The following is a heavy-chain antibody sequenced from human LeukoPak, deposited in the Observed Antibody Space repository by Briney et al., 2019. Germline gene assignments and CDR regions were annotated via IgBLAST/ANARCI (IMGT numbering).Heavy chain of an antibody. J-gene: IGHJ4*02. CDR1: GFTFSSYG. CDR2: IWYDGSNK. CDR3: ASHHPQFRYFDY. V-gene: IGHV3-33*01. Sequence: GRSLRLSCAASGFTFSSYGMHWVRQAPGKGLEWVAVIWYDGSNKYYADSVKGRFAISRDNSKNTLYLQMNSLRAEDTAVYYCASHHPQFRYFDYWGRGTLVTVSS.